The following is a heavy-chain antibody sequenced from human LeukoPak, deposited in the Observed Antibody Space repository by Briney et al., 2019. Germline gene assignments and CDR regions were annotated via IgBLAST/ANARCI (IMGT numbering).Heavy chain of an antibody. CDR1: GFTFSSYG. D-gene: IGHD2-2*01. Sequence: PGGSLRLSCAASGFTFSSYGMRWVRQAPGKGLEWVAVVRYDGSNKYYADSVKGRFTISRDNSKNTLYLQMNSLRAEDTAVYYCARDHPADIVVVPAAMLDYWGQGTLVTVSS. CDR2: VRYDGSNK. CDR3: ARDHPADIVVVPAAMLDY. J-gene: IGHJ4*02. V-gene: IGHV3-33*01.